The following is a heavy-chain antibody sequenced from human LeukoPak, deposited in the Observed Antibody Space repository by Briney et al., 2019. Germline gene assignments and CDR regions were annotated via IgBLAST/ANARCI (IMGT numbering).Heavy chain of an antibody. CDR1: GGSISSYY. Sequence: SETLSLTCTVSGGSISSYYWSWIRQPPGKGLKWIGYIYYSGSTNYNPSLKSRVTISVDTSKNQFSLKLSSVTAADTAVYHCARVLNMVRGVIDYWGQGTLVTVSS. CDR2: IYYSGST. CDR3: ARVLNMVRGVIDY. V-gene: IGHV4-59*01. D-gene: IGHD3-10*01. J-gene: IGHJ4*02.